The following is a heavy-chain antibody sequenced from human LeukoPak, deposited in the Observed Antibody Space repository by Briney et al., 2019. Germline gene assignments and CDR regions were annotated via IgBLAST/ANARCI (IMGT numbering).Heavy chain of an antibody. V-gene: IGHV3-30*18. D-gene: IGHD6-19*01. CDR1: GFTFSSYG. CDR3: AKEYRSGWYAFDI. Sequence: GGSLRLSCAASGFTFSSYGMHWVRQAPGKGLEWVAVISYDGSNKYYADSVKGRFTISRDNSKNTLYLQMNSLRAEDTAVYYCAKEYRSGWYAFDIWGQGTMVTVSS. J-gene: IGHJ3*02. CDR2: ISYDGSNK.